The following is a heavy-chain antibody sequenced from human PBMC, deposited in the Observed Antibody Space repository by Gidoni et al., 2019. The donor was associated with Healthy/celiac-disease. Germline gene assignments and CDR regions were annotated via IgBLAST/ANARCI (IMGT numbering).Heavy chain of an antibody. CDR2: ISYDGSNK. Sequence: QVQLVESGGGVVQPGRSLRLSCAASGFTFSSYGMHWVRQAPGKGLEWVAVISYDGSNKYYADSVKGRFTISRDNSKNTLYLQMNSLRAEDTAVYYCANLEGTLTGADYWGQGTLVTVSS. CDR1: GFTFSSYG. J-gene: IGHJ4*02. V-gene: IGHV3-30*18. CDR3: ANLEGTLTGADY. D-gene: IGHD7-27*01.